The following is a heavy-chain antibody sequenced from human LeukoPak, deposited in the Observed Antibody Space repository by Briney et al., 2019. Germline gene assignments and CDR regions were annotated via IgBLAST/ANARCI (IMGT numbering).Heavy chain of an antibody. Sequence: GGSLRLSCAASGFTFSSYGLHWVRQAPGKGLEWVTFIRYDGTDKYYADSVKGRFTISRDDSKNTLYLQMNSLRPEDAAVYYCAKGIYYCSSSTCPQYYYYMDVWGKGTTVTVSS. CDR3: AKGIYYCSSSTCPQYYYYMDV. CDR1: GFTFSSYG. J-gene: IGHJ6*03. D-gene: IGHD2-2*01. V-gene: IGHV3-30*02. CDR2: IRYDGTDK.